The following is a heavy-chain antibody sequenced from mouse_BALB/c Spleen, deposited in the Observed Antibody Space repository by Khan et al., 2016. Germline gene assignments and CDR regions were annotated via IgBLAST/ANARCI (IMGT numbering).Heavy chain of an antibody. CDR2: ISYSGST. Sequence: EVELVESGPGLVKPSQSLSLTCTVTGYSITSDYAWNWIRQFPGNKLEWMGYISYSGSTSYNPSLKSRISITRDTSKNQFFLQLNSVTTEDTVTYYCARRGNYDYDEGYYFDYWGQGTTLTVSS. CDR3: ARRGNYDYDEGYYFDY. V-gene: IGHV3-2*02. D-gene: IGHD2-4*01. J-gene: IGHJ2*01. CDR1: GYSITSDYA.